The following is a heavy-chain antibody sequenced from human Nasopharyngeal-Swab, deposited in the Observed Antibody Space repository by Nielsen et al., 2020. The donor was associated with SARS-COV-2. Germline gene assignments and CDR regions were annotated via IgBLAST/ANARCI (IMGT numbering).Heavy chain of an antibody. D-gene: IGHD3-10*01. V-gene: IGHV3-21*01. CDR3: ARSLGAEVLAVEHY. J-gene: IGHJ4*02. CDR2: ISSTSRYI. CDR1: GFIFSDYT. Sequence: GASMKISCAASGFIFSDYTINWVRQAPGKGQEWVASISSTSRYICYADSVRGRFTISGDNAKTSVFLQMDRLRVGDARVYYCARSLGAEVLAVEHYWGQGTPVTVSS.